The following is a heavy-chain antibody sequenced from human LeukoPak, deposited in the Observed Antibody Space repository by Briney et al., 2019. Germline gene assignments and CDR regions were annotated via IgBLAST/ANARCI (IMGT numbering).Heavy chain of an antibody. CDR3: ARESTGGYFDY. V-gene: IGHV1-2*02. J-gene: IGHJ4*02. Sequence: ASVKVSCKASGYTFTGYYMHWVRQAPGQGLEWMGWINPNSGGTNYARKFQGRVTMTRDTSISTAYMELSRLRSDDTAVYYCARESTGGYFDYWGQGTLVTVSS. CDR2: INPNSGGT. CDR1: GYTFTGYY. D-gene: IGHD1-26*01.